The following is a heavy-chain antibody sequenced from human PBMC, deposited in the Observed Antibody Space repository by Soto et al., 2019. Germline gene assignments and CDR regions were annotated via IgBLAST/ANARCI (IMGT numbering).Heavy chain of an antibody. J-gene: IGHJ4*02. CDR2: VSNDGSNK. CDR3: AKVLLTYTSGWYHPHFDY. Sequence: QVQLVESGGGVVQPGRSLRLSCAASGFTFSSYVMHWVRQAPGKGLEWVAVVSNDGSNKDDADSVKGRFTISRDNSKNTLYLQMNRLRAEDTDVYYCAKVLLTYTSGWYHPHFDYWGQGTLVTVSS. V-gene: IGHV3-30*18. D-gene: IGHD6-19*01. CDR1: GFTFSSYV.